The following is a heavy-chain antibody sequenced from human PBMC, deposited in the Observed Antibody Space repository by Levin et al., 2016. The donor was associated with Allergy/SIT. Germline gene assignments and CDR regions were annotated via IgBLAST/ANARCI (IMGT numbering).Heavy chain of an antibody. J-gene: IGHJ4*02. CDR3: ASIYSYGPLDY. Sequence: GESLKISCAASGFTFSSYSMNWVRQAPGKGLEWVSSISSSSSYIYYADSVKGRFTISRDNAKNSLYLQMNSLRAEDTAVYYCASIYSYGPLDYWGQGTLVTVSS. V-gene: IGHV3-21*01. D-gene: IGHD5-18*01. CDR1: GFTFSSYS. CDR2: ISSSSSYI.